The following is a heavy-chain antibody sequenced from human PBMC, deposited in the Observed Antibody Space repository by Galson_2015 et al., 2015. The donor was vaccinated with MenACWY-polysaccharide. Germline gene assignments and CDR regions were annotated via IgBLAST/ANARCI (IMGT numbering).Heavy chain of an antibody. CDR2: ISGRGGST. CDR3: AKDERSGWFGIFDY. CDR1: GFTFSSYA. J-gene: IGHJ4*02. Sequence: SLRLSCAASGFTFSSYAMSWVRQAPGKGLEWVSAISGRGGSTYYADSVRGRFTISRDNSKNTLYLQMNNLRAEDTAIYYCAKDERSGWFGIFDYWGQGILVTVSS. D-gene: IGHD6-19*01. V-gene: IGHV3-23*01.